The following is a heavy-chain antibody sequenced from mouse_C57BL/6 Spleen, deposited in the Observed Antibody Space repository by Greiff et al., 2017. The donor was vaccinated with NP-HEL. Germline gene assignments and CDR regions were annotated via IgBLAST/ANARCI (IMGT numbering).Heavy chain of an antibody. Sequence: DVHLVESGPGLVKPSQSLSLTCSVTGYSITSGYYWNWIRQFPGNKLEWMGYISYDGSNNYNPSLKNRISITRDTSKNQFFLKLNSVTTEDTATYYCARGLLSAMDYWGQGTSVTVSS. CDR3: ARGLLSAMDY. CDR2: ISYDGSN. J-gene: IGHJ4*01. D-gene: IGHD2-10*01. V-gene: IGHV3-6*01. CDR1: GYSITSGYY.